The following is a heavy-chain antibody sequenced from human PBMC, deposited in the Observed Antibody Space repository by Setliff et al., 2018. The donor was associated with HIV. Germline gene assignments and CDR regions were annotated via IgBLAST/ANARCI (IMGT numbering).Heavy chain of an antibody. CDR1: GGSISSGSYF. D-gene: IGHD3-10*01. Sequence: SETLSLTCTVSGGSISSGSYFWSWIRQPAGKGLEWIGHMYTSGSANYNPSLSSRVTISLDTSKNQFSLKLSSVTAADTAVYYCARWHPPYGFWEEDYWGQGTLVTVSS. J-gene: IGHJ4*02. CDR2: MYTSGSA. CDR3: ARWHPPYGFWEEDY. V-gene: IGHV4-61*09.